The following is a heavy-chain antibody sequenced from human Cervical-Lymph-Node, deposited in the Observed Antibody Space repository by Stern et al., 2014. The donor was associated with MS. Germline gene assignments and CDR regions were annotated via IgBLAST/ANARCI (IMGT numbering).Heavy chain of an antibody. CDR1: GYSFTGNY. CDR3: ARERGRAGPAMADY. J-gene: IGHJ4*02. Sequence: QVQLVQSGAEVKKPGASVKVSCKAAGYSFTGNYIHWLRQAPGQGLQWMGRTNPNSGDSNYALKFQGRVTRTRDTSISTAYMNLNRLGIDDTAVYYCARERGRAGPAMADYWGQGTLVTVSS. D-gene: IGHD5-18*01. CDR2: TNPNSGDS. V-gene: IGHV1-2*06.